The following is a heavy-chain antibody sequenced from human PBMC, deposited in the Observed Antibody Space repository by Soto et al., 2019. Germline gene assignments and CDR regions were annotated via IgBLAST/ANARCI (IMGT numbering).Heavy chain of an antibody. V-gene: IGHV3-23*01. J-gene: IGHJ3*02. CDR3: AKHSRTNDFWSSAVKGAFDI. CDR1: GFTFSSYA. D-gene: IGHD3-3*01. Sequence: GGALRLSCAASGFTFSSYAITWVRQAPGKGLEWVSAIGSDGDSTFYADSVKGRFTISRDNSRNTLYLQMNSLRAEDTAVYFSAKHSRTNDFWSSAVKGAFDIWGQGTMVTVSS. CDR2: IGSDGDST.